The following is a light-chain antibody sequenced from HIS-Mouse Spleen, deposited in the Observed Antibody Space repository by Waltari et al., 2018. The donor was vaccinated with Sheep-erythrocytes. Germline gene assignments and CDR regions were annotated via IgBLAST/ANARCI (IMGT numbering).Light chain of an antibody. Sequence: DIQMTQSPSSLSASGGDRVTITCQASQDISNYSNWYQQKPGKAPKLLIYDASNLETGVPSRFSGSGSGTDFTFTISSLQPEDIATYYCQQYDNLLTFGGGTKVEIK. V-gene: IGKV1-33*01. J-gene: IGKJ4*01. CDR2: DAS. CDR1: QDISNY. CDR3: QQYDNLLT.